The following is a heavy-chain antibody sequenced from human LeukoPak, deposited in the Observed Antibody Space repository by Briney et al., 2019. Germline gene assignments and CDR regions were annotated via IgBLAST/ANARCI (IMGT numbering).Heavy chain of an antibody. CDR1: GGTFSSYA. CDR2: IIPIFGTA. V-gene: IGHV1-69*13. D-gene: IGHD5-24*01. J-gene: IGHJ4*02. CDR3: ARDALKDGYNYVGY. Sequence: SVKVSCKASGGTFSSYAISWVRQAPGQGLEWMGGIIPIFGTANYAQKFQGRVTITADESTSTAYMELSSLRSEDTAVYNCARDALKDGYNYVGYWGRGTLVTVSS.